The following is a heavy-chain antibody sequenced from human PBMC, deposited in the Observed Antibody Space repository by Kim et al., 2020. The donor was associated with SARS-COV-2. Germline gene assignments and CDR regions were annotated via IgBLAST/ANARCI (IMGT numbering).Heavy chain of an antibody. V-gene: IGHV3-33*05. D-gene: IGHD3-10*01. CDR1: GFTFSSYG. CDR3: ARDLNVWFGESPFDY. Sequence: GGSLRLSCAASGFTFSSYGMHWVRQAPGKGLEWVAVISYDGSNKYYADSVKGRFTISRDNSKNTLYLQMNSLRAEDTAVYYCARDLNVWFGESPFDYWGQRTLVTVSS. CDR2: ISYDGSNK. J-gene: IGHJ4*02.